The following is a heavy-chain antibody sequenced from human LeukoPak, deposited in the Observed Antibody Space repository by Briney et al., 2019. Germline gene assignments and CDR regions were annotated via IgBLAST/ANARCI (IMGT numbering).Heavy chain of an antibody. Sequence: GESLKISCKDSGYTFTSSWIAWVRQMPGKGVEWMGIIYPGDSDTRYSPSFQGQVTISSDKSISTAYLQWSSLKASDTAMYFCARRLGGTYSYAFDIWGQGTLVTVSS. D-gene: IGHD1-26*01. CDR2: IYPGDSDT. CDR1: GYTFTSSW. V-gene: IGHV5-51*01. J-gene: IGHJ3*02. CDR3: ARRLGGTYSYAFDI.